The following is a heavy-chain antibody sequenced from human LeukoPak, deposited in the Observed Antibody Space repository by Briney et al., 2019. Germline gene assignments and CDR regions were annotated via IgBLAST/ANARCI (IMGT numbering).Heavy chain of an antibody. J-gene: IGHJ4*02. CDR1: GGSISSGDYY. CDR2: IYYSGST. CDR3: ARDPGATTYSYGCFDY. D-gene: IGHD5-18*01. Sequence: SETLSLTCTVSGGSISSGDYYWSWIRQPPGKGLEWLWYIYYSGSTYYNPSLKSRVTISVDTSKNQFSLKLSSVTAADTAVYYCARDPGATTYSYGCFDYWGQGTLVTVSS. V-gene: IGHV4-30-4*01.